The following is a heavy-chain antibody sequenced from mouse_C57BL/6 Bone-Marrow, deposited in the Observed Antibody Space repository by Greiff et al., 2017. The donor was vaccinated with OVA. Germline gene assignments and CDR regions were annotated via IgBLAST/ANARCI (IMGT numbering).Heavy chain of an antibody. CDR2: IYPRSGNT. Sequence: QVQLQQSGAELARPGASVKLSCKASGYTFTSYGISWVKQRTGQGLEWIGEIYPRSGNTYYNEKFKGKATLTADKSSSTAYMELRSLTSEDSAVYFCGRSRTTAYGRYFDVWGTGTAVTVSS. J-gene: IGHJ1*03. D-gene: IGHD1-2*01. CDR3: GRSRTTAYGRYFDV. V-gene: IGHV1-81*01. CDR1: GYTFTSYG.